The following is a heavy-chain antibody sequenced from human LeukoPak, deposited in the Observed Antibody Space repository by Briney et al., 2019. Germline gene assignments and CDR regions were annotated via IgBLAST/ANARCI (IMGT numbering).Heavy chain of an antibody. D-gene: IGHD6-6*01. CDR1: GGSFSDYY. CDR2: INHSGST. CDR3: AGSIAARLDY. Sequence: KPSETLSLTCAVYGGSFSDYYWSWLRQPPGKGLEWIGEINHSGSTDYNPFLKSRVTISVDTSKSQFSLKLSSVTAADTAVYYCAGSIAARLDYWGQGTLVTVPS. J-gene: IGHJ4*02. V-gene: IGHV4-34*01.